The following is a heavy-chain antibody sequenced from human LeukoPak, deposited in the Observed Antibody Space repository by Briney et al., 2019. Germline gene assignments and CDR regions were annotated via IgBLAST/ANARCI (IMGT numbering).Heavy chain of an antibody. CDR3: ARETHGGYCGGASCYDPYYYYGMDV. CDR2: ISAYNGNT. D-gene: IGHD2-15*01. J-gene: IGHJ6*02. V-gene: IGHV1-18*01. CDR1: GYTFTSYG. Sequence: GASVKVSCKASGYTFTSYGISWVRQAPGQGLEWMGWISAYNGNTNYAQKLQGRVTITADKSTSTAYMELSSLRSEGTAVYFCARETHGGYCGGASCYDPYYYYGMDVWGQGTTVTVSS.